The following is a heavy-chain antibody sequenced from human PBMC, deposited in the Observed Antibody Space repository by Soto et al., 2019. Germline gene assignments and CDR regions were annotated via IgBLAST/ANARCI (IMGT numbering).Heavy chain of an antibody. Sequence: SETLSLTCTVSGGSISSGGYYWSWIRQHPGKGLEWIGYIYYSGSTYYNPSLKSRVTILVDTSKNQFSLKLSSVTAADTAVYYCARTTLRLGGLDYWGQGTLVTVSS. CDR1: GGSISSGGYY. CDR3: ARTTLRLGGLDY. V-gene: IGHV4-31*03. CDR2: IYYSGST. J-gene: IGHJ4*02. D-gene: IGHD3-16*01.